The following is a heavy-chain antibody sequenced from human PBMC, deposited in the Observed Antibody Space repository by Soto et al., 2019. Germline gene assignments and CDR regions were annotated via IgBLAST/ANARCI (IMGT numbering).Heavy chain of an antibody. Sequence: QVQLVQSGAEVKKPGSSVKVSCKASGGTFSSYAISWVRQAPGQGLEWMGGIIPIFGTANYAQKFQGRVTTTVDESTITAYMELSSLRSEDSALSYCALYDTSAYYSFDYWGQGTLVTVSS. CDR3: ALYDTSAYYSFDY. CDR2: IIPIFGTA. D-gene: IGHD3-22*01. CDR1: GGTFSSYA. J-gene: IGHJ4*02. V-gene: IGHV1-69*12.